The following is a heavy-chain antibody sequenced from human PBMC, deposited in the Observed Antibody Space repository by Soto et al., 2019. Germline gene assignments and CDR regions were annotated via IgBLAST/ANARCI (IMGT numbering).Heavy chain of an antibody. J-gene: IGHJ4*02. CDR2: ITSGSSFI. D-gene: IGHD3-22*01. CDR3: AREAIIVIAATEYYVDY. Sequence: PGGSLRLSCVASTFTINTYSLNWVRQAPGKGLEWVSSITSGSSFIDYADSVKGRFTISRDDAKNTLYLQMNSLRAEDTAVYYCAREAIIVIAATEYYVDYWGQGTLVTVSS. CDR1: TFTINTYS. V-gene: IGHV3-21*01.